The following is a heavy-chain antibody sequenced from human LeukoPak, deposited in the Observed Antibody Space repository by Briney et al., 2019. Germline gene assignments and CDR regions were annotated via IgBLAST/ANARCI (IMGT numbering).Heavy chain of an antibody. Sequence: SETLSLTCTVSGGSISSYYWSWIRQPPGKGLEWIGYIYCSGSTNYNPSLKSRVTISVDTSKNQFSLKLSSVTAADTAVYYCARGMGAQFDYWGQGTLVTVSS. V-gene: IGHV4-59*01. CDR2: IYCSGST. J-gene: IGHJ4*02. CDR3: ARGMGAQFDY. D-gene: IGHD1-26*01. CDR1: GGSISSYY.